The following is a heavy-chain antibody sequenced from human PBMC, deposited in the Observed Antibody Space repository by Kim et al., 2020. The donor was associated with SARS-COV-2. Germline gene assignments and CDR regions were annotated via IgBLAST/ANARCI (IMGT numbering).Heavy chain of an antibody. D-gene: IGHD3-22*01. V-gene: IGHV3-64D*09. CDR3: VRSDLDISGRYFYYDMD. J-gene: IGHJ6*01. CDR2: IKNDGGDT. CDR1: GFIFRSHA. Sequence: GGSLRLSCSASGFIFRSHAMYWFRQAPGERLELVSAIKNDGGDTTYVDSVRGRFIISRDNSQNMLYLQMSSLIPDDTGVYSCVRSDLDISGRYFYYDMD.